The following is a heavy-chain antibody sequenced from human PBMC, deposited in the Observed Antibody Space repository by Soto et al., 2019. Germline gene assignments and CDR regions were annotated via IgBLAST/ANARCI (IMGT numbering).Heavy chain of an antibody. CDR2: IYYSGST. J-gene: IGHJ4*02. Sequence: TLSLTWTVSGGSISSVFYYWSWIRQHPGKGLEWIGYIYYSGSTYYNPSLKSRVTISVDTSKNQFSLKLSSVTAADTAVYYCARSGYSYGPNPLLYWGQGTLVTV. V-gene: IGHV4-31*02. D-gene: IGHD5-18*01. CDR3: ARSGYSYGPNPLLY. CDR1: GGSISSVFYY.